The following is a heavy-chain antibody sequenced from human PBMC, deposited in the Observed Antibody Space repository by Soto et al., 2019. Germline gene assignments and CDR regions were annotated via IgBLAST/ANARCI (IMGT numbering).Heavy chain of an antibody. Sequence: QLLESGPGLVKPSETLSLTCTVSGGSISSSSYYWGWIRQPPGKGLEWIGSIYYSGSTYYNPSLKSRVTISVDTSKNQFSLKLSSVTAADTAVYYCARSPDCSSTSCYAWFDPWGQGTLVTVSS. V-gene: IGHV4-39*01. CDR2: IYYSGST. D-gene: IGHD2-2*01. CDR3: ARSPDCSSTSCYAWFDP. CDR1: GGSISSSSYY. J-gene: IGHJ5*02.